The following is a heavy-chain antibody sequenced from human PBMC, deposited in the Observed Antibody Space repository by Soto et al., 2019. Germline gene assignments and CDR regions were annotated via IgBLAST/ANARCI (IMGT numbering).Heavy chain of an antibody. Sequence: PSETLSLPCTVSGGSISSGGYYWSWIRQHPGKGLEWIGYTFYSGATYYNPSLKSRTIISVDTSKNQFSLTLTSLTAADTAVYYCARVQPYDYGANTGWLDPWGQGTLVTVSS. CDR2: TFYSGAT. D-gene: IGHD4-17*01. CDR1: GGSISSGGYY. CDR3: ARVQPYDYGANTGWLDP. J-gene: IGHJ5*02. V-gene: IGHV4-31*03.